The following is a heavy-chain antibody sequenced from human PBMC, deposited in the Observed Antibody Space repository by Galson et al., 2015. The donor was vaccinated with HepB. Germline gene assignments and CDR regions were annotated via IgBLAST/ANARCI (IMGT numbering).Heavy chain of an antibody. CDR3: ARDGSSWYGPAYFDY. Sequence: SLRLSCAASGFTFSSYAMHWVRQAPGKGLEWVAVISYDGSNKYYADSVKGRFTISRDNSKNTLYLQMNSLRAEDTAVYYCARDGSSWYGPAYFDYWGQGTLVTVSS. V-gene: IGHV3-30*04. CDR2: ISYDGSNK. J-gene: IGHJ4*02. CDR1: GFTFSSYA. D-gene: IGHD6-13*01.